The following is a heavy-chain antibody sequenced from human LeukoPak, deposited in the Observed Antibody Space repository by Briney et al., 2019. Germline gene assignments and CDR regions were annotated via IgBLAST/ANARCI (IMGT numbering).Heavy chain of an antibody. CDR3: ARDKLGSSSWYVYFQH. Sequence: ASVKVSCKASGYTFTSYGISWVRQAPGQGLEWMGWISAYNGNTNYAQKLQGRVTMTTDTSTSTAYMELRSLRSDDTAVYYCARDKLGSSSWYVYFQHWGQGTLATVSS. J-gene: IGHJ1*01. CDR2: ISAYNGNT. CDR1: GYTFTSYG. V-gene: IGHV1-18*01. D-gene: IGHD6-13*01.